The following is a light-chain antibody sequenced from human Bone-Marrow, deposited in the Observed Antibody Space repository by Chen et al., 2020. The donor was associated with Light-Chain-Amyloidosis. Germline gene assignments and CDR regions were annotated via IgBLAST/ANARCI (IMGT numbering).Light chain of an antibody. J-gene: IGLJ3*02. CDR2: ENN. V-gene: IGLV1-51*02. CDR3: ATWDSSLNVWM. Sequence: VLTQPPSLSESPGQRRTVSSSRSNSNSRINYLSWYQQLPGTSPQLLIYENNQRPSEIPDRFSGSKSGTSATLGVAGLQTGDEADYYCATWDSSLNVWMFGGGTKLTVL. CDR1: NSNSRINY.